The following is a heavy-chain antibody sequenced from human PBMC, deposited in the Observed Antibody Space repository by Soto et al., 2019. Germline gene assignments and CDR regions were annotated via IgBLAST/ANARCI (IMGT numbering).Heavy chain of an antibody. CDR1: GFTFSSYA. CDR3: AKESLKTPVTGPVDC. Sequence: EVQLLESGGGLVQPGGSQRLSCTASGFTFSSYALSWVRQAPGKGLEWVSSISGSGGSTYHADSVKGRVTISRDNSKNTLYLQMSSLRAEDTAVYYCAKESLKTPVTGPVDCWGQGTVVTVSS. D-gene: IGHD6-19*01. CDR2: ISGSGGST. J-gene: IGHJ4*02. V-gene: IGHV3-23*01.